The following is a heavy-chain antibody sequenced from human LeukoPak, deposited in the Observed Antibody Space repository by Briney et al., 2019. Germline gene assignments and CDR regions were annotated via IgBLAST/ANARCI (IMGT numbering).Heavy chain of an antibody. V-gene: IGHV3-30-3*01. Sequence: PGRSLRLSCAASGFTFSSYAMHWVRQAPGKGLEWVAVISYDGSNKYYADSVKGRFTISRDNSKNTLCLQMNSLRAEDTAVYYCARERLRWTDAFDIWGQGTMVTVSS. CDR3: ARERLRWTDAFDI. J-gene: IGHJ3*02. CDR2: ISYDGSNK. CDR1: GFTFSSYA. D-gene: IGHD4-23*01.